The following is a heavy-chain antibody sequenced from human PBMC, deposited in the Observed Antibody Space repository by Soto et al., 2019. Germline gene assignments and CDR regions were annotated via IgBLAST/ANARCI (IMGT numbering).Heavy chain of an antibody. Sequence: SLTCTVSGGSISSGGYYWSWIRQHPGKGLEWIGYIYYSGSTYYNPSLKSRVTISVDTSKNQFSLKLSSVTAADTAVYYCARESYYYDSSGRLFDYWGQGTLVTVSS. CDR1: GGSISSGGYY. V-gene: IGHV4-31*03. CDR2: IYYSGST. J-gene: IGHJ4*02. CDR3: ARESYYYDSSGRLFDY. D-gene: IGHD3-22*01.